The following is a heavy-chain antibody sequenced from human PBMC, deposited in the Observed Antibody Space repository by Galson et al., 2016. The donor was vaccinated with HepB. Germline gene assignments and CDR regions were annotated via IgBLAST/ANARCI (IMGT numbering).Heavy chain of an antibody. V-gene: IGHV3-13*01. J-gene: IGHJ4*02. D-gene: IGHD6-13*01. CDR1: GFTFSNYD. CDR2: IGTAGDT. Sequence: SLRLSCAASGFTFSNYDMHWVRQPAGKGLEWVSGIGTAGDTYYPGSVQGRFTISRENDKSSLYLQMNSLVVEDTAIYYCVREGHTRTWYEDFDYWGQGILVTVSS. CDR3: VREGHTRTWYEDFDY.